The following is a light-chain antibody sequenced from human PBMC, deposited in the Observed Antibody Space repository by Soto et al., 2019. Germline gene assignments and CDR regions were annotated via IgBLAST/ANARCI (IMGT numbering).Light chain of an antibody. V-gene: IGKV4-1*01. CDR1: QSVLYSSNNKNY. J-gene: IGKJ4*01. Sequence: DIVMTQSPDSLAWSLGERATINCTSSQSVLYSSNNKNYLAWYQQRPGQPPKLLIYWASTRESGVPDRFSGSGSGTDFTLTISSLQAEDVAVYFCQQYYSSLTFGGGTKVEIK. CDR3: QQYYSSLT. CDR2: WAS.